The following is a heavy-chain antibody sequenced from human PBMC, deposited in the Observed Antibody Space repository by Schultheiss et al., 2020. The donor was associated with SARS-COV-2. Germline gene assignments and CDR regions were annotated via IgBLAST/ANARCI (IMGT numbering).Heavy chain of an antibody. CDR1: GFTFSSYG. CDR3: ARDRGIAAALDY. Sequence: GGSLRLSCAASGFTFSSYGMHWVRQAPGKGLEWVAVIWYDGSNKYYADSVKGRFTISRDNSKNTLYLQMNSLRAEDTAVYYCARDRGIAAALDYWGQGTLVTVSS. CDR2: IWYDGSNK. J-gene: IGHJ4*02. D-gene: IGHD6-13*01. V-gene: IGHV3-33*01.